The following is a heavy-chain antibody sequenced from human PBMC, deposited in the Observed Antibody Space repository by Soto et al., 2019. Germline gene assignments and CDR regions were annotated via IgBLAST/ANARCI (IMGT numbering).Heavy chain of an antibody. D-gene: IGHD6-6*01. V-gene: IGHV4-34*01. CDR3: ARIEVYSSSSGDDS. Sequence: GSLSLTCAVYGGSFSGYYWSWIRQPPGKGLEWIGEINHSGSTNYNPSLKSRVTISVDTSKNQFSLKLSSVTAADTAVYYCARIEVYSSSSGDDSWGQGTLVTVSS. CDR2: INHSGST. CDR1: GGSFSGYY. J-gene: IGHJ4*02.